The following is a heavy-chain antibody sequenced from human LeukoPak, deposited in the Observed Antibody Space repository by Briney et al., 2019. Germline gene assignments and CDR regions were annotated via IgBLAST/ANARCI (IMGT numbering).Heavy chain of an antibody. V-gene: IGHV5-51*01. CDR3: ARPYYYDSSGYSDY. Sequence: GESLKISCKGSGYIFTSYWLGWVRQMPGKGLEWMGIIYPGDSDTRYSPSFQGQVTLSADKSISTAYLQWSSLKASDTAMYYCARPYYYDSSGYSDYWGQGTLVTVSS. CDR2: IYPGDSDT. D-gene: IGHD3-22*01. J-gene: IGHJ4*02. CDR1: GYIFTSYW.